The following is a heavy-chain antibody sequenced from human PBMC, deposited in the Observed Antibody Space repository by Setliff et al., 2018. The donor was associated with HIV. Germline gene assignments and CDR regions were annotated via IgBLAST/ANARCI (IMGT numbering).Heavy chain of an antibody. Sequence: LRLSCAASGFSFSSYGMHWVRQAPGKGLEWVAGIWYDGNNKYYEDSVKGRFTISRDNSKNTVHLQMNSLRVEDTAVYYCAKELGGSGIDAFDIWGQGTMVTVSS. CDR2: IWYDGNNK. V-gene: IGHV3-30*18. J-gene: IGHJ3*02. D-gene: IGHD3-10*01. CDR3: AKELGGSGIDAFDI. CDR1: GFSFSSYG.